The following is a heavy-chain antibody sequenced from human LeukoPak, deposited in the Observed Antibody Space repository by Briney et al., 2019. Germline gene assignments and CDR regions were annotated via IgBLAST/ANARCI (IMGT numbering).Heavy chain of an antibody. CDR1: GSNFASYW. CDR2: IYPGDSDI. J-gene: IGHJ4*02. D-gene: IGHD4-11*01. V-gene: IGHV5-51*01. Sequence: GGSLKISCKGSGSNFASYWIGWVRQMPGRGLEWMGVIYPGDSDITYSPSFQGQVTISADKSISTAYLQWSSLKASDTAMYYCARHEYSNYVFDYWGQGTLVTVSS. CDR3: ARHEYSNYVFDY.